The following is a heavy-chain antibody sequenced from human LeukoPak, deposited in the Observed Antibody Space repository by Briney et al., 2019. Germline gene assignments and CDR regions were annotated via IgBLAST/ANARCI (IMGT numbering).Heavy chain of an antibody. V-gene: IGHV3-30*04. Sequence: GGSLRLSCAASGFTFSSYAMHWVRQAPGKGLEWVAVISYDGSNKSYADSVKGRFTISRDNSKNTLYLQMNSLRAEDTAVYYCARERGAMGAAASVPDAHDAFDIWGQGTMVTVSS. D-gene: IGHD3-16*01. CDR2: ISYDGSNK. J-gene: IGHJ3*02. CDR1: GFTFSSYA. CDR3: ARERGAMGAAASVPDAHDAFDI.